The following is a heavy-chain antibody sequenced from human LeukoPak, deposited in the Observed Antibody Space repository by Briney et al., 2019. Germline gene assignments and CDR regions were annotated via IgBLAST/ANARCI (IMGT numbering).Heavy chain of an antibody. J-gene: IGHJ6*03. D-gene: IGHD2-2*01. CDR2: ISSSSSYI. Sequence: PGGSLRLSCAASGFTFSSYSMNWVRQAPGKGLEWVSSISSSSSYIYYADSVKGRFTISRDNAKNSLYLQMNSLRAEDTAVYYCARVPAVVPAATDYMDVWGKGTTVTVSS. CDR1: GFTFSSYS. V-gene: IGHV3-21*01. CDR3: ARVPAVVPAATDYMDV.